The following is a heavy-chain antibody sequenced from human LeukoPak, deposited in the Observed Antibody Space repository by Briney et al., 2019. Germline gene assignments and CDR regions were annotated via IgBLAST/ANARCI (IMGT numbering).Heavy chain of an antibody. CDR3: ARQILGVVPAAITNDY. J-gene: IGHJ4*02. V-gene: IGHV4-34*01. CDR1: GGSFSGYY. CDR2: INHSGST. D-gene: IGHD2-2*02. Sequence: KTSETLSLTCAVYGGSFSGYYWSWIRQPPGKGLEWIGEINHSGSTNYNPSLKSRVTISVDTSKNQFSLKLSSVTAADTAVYYRARQILGVVPAAITNDYWGQGTLVTVSS.